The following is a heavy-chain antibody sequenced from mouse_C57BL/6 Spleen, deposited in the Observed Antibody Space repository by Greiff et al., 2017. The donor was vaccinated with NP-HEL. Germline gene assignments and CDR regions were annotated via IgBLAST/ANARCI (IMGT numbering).Heavy chain of an antibody. CDR3: ARTGYGSSYDFDY. CDR1: GYSITSGYY. J-gene: IGHJ2*01. Sequence: VQLQQSGPGLVKPSQSLSLTCSVTGYSITSGYYWNWIRQFPGNKLEWMGYISYDGSNNYNPSLKNRISITRDTSKNQFFLKLNSVTTEDTATYYCARTGYGSSYDFDYWGQGTTLTVSS. CDR2: ISYDGSN. D-gene: IGHD1-1*01. V-gene: IGHV3-6*01.